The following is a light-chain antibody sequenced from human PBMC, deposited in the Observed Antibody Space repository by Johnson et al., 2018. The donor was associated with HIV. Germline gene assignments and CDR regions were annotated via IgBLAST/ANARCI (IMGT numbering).Light chain of an antibody. Sequence: QSVLTQPPSVSAAPGQKVTISCSASSSNIVNIYISWYQHLPGTAPKLLIYDNHKRPSGITDRFSGSKSGTSVTLAITGLQTGDEADSYCGTWDRSLTIGGVFGTGTKVTVL. CDR2: DNH. V-gene: IGLV1-51*01. CDR3: GTWDRSLTIGGV. J-gene: IGLJ1*01. CDR1: SSNIVNIY.